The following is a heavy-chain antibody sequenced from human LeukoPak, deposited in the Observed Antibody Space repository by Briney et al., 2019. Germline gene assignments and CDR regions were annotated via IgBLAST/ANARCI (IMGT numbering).Heavy chain of an antibody. CDR1: GFTVSSNY. D-gene: IGHD3-10*01. V-gene: IGHV4-39*07. Sequence: GSLRLSCAASGFTVSSNYMSWIRQPPGKGLEWIGSIYYSGSTYYNPSLKSRVTISVDTSKNQFSLKLSSVTAADTAVYYCARVTITMVRGVPLTSLDPWGQGTLVTDSS. CDR2: IYYSGST. J-gene: IGHJ5*02. CDR3: ARVTITMVRGVPLTSLDP.